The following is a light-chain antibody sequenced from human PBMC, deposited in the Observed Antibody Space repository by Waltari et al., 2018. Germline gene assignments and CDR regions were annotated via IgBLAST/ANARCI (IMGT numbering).Light chain of an antibody. CDR3: CSYAGSYTPWV. Sequence: QSALTQPRSVSGSPGQSVPISCTGTRSDVGGYNYVSWYQQYPGKAPKLMIYDVSKRPSGVPDRFSGSKSGNTASLTISGLQAEDEVDYYCCSYAGSYTPWVFGGGTKLTVL. J-gene: IGLJ3*02. V-gene: IGLV2-11*01. CDR1: RSDVGGYNY. CDR2: DVS.